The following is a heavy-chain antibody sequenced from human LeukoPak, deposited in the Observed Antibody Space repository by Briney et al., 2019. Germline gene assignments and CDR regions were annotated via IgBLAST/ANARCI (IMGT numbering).Heavy chain of an antibody. J-gene: IGHJ4*02. Sequence: PETLSLTCTVSGGSISSYYWSWIRQPPGKGLEWIGYIYYSGSTNYNPSLKSRVTISVDTSKNQFSLKLSSVTAADTAVYYCARAPRELLFDYWGQGTLVTVSS. D-gene: IGHD3-10*01. CDR2: IYYSGST. CDR3: ARAPRELLFDY. V-gene: IGHV4-59*01. CDR1: GGSISSYY.